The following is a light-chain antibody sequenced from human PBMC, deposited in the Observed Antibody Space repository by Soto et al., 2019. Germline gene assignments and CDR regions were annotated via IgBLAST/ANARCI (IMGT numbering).Light chain of an antibody. V-gene: IGKV3-11*01. CDR1: QSVSSS. CDR3: QQRSNWPPLT. Sequence: EIVLTQSPATLSLSPGERATLSCRASQSVSSSLAWYQQKLGQAPRLLIYDASNRATGIPARFSGSGSGTDFTLTISSLEPDDFAVYYCQQRSNWPPLTFGGGTKVEIK. CDR2: DAS. J-gene: IGKJ4*01.